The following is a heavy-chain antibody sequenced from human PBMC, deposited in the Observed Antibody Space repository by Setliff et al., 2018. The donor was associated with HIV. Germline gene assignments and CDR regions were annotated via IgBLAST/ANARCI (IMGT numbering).Heavy chain of an antibody. CDR3: ARQGHLVVMTPIRANYFDY. Sequence: GESLKISCEASGYGFSTSWIGWVRQKPDKGLEWMGIIYYADSVKGRFTVSRENAKSSLYLQMNSLRAEDTAIYYCARQGHLVVMTPIRANYFDYWGQGTLVTVSS. CDR2: I. CDR1: GYGFSTSW. D-gene: IGHD2-21*02. J-gene: IGHJ4*02. V-gene: IGHV3-7*02.